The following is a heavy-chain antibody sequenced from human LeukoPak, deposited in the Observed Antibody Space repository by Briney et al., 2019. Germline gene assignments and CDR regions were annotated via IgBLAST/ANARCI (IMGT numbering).Heavy chain of an antibody. J-gene: IGHJ4*02. CDR2: IGPNGGAI. Sequence: PGGSLRLSCAAPGFTFSDYYMAWVRPAPGEGLEWLSSIGPNGGAIYYADSVKGRFTISRDNAKSSLYLQMTSLKAGDTAVYYCARGLFVAGSFFDCWGQGTLVTVSS. D-gene: IGHD1-26*01. CDR3: ARGLFVAGSFFDC. V-gene: IGHV3-11*04. CDR1: GFTFSDYY.